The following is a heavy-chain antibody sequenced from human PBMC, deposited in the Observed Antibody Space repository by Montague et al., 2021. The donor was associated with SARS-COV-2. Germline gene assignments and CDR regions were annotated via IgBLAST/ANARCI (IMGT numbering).Heavy chain of an antibody. CDR2: ISYDGSNK. D-gene: IGHD3-10*01. J-gene: IGHJ4*02. CDR1: GFTFSSYA. V-gene: IGHV3-30-3*01. Sequence: SLRLSCAASGFTFSSYAMHWVRQAPGKGLEWVAVISYDGSNKYYADSVKGRFTISRDNSKNTLYLQMNSLRAGDTAVYYCARPRSGSYYKTPIDYWGQGTLVTVSS. CDR3: ARPRSGSYYKTPIDY.